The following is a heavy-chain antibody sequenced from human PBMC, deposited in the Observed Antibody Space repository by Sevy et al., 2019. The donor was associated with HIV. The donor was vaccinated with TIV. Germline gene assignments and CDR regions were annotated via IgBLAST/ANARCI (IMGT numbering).Heavy chain of an antibody. CDR1: GGTISRDG. CDR2: IISFFDMT. J-gene: IGHJ4*02. D-gene: IGHD6-19*01. V-gene: IGHV1-69*13. Sequence: ASVKVSCKASGGTISRDGISWVRQAPGQGLEWMGGIISFFDMTNYAQKFQGRVTISADESTGTVYMELSSLRFEDTAVYYCAGGGGSGWYYFDSWGQGTLVTVSS. CDR3: AGGGGSGWYYFDS.